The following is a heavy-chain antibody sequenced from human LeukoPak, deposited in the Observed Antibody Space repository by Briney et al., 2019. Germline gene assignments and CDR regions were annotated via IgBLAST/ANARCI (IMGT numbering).Heavy chain of an antibody. Sequence: SETLSPTCAVYGGSCSGYYWSWIRQPPGKGLEWIGEINHSGSTNYNPSLKSRVTISVDTSKNQFSLKLSSVTAADTAVYYCARYGEYSSSSGLGYYMDVWGKGTTVTVSS. CDR3: ARYGEYSSSSGLGYYMDV. CDR1: GGSCSGYY. J-gene: IGHJ6*03. V-gene: IGHV4-34*01. D-gene: IGHD6-6*01. CDR2: INHSGST.